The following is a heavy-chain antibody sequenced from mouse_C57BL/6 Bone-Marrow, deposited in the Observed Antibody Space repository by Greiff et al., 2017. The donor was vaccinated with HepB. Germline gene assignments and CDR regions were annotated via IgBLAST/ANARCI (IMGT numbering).Heavy chain of an antibody. CDR2: IDPENGDT. CDR3: TAGDY. CDR1: GFNIKDDY. Sequence: EVQLQQSGAELVRPGASVKLSCTASGFNIKDDYMHWVKQRPEQGLEWIGWIDPENGDTEYASKFQGKSTITADKSTNTAYLQHSSLTSEYTAVYYCTAGDYWGQGTTLTVAS. J-gene: IGHJ2*01. V-gene: IGHV14-4*01.